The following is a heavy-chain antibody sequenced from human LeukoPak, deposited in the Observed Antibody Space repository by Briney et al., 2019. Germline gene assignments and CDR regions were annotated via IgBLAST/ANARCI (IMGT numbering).Heavy chain of an antibody. J-gene: IGHJ4*02. V-gene: IGHV3-49*04. Sequence: GGSLRLSCTASGFTFGDYAMSWVRQAPGKGLEWVGFIRSKAYGGTTEYAASVKGRFTISRDDSKSIAYLQMNSLKTEDTAVYYCTKAIAVAGLLDCWGQGTLVTVSS. CDR3: TKAIAVAGLLDC. D-gene: IGHD6-19*01. CDR2: IRSKAYGGTT. CDR1: GFTFGDYA.